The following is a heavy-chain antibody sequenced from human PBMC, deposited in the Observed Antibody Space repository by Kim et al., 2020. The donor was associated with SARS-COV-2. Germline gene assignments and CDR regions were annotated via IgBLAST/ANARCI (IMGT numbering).Heavy chain of an antibody. Sequence: SVKVSCKASGGTFSSYAISWVRQAPGQGLEWMGGIIPIFGTANYAQKFQGRVTITADESTSTAYMELSSLRSEDTAVYYCARRYYDILTGTESKYFDYWGQGTLVTVSS. V-gene: IGHV1-69*13. D-gene: IGHD3-9*01. J-gene: IGHJ4*02. CDR3: ARRYYDILTGTESKYFDY. CDR2: IIPIFGTA. CDR1: GGTFSSYA.